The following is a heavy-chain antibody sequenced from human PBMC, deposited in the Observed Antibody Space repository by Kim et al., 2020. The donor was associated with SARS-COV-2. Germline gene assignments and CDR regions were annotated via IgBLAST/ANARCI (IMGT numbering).Heavy chain of an antibody. CDR3: ERGRITIFGVVIKTNNWFDP. V-gene: IGHV4-39*07. CDR2: IYYSGST. Sequence: SETLSLTCTVSGVSISSSSYYWGWIRQPPGKGLEWIGSIYYSGSTYYNPSLKSRVTISVDTSKNQFSLKLSSVTAADTAVYYCERGRITIFGVVIKTNNWFDPWGQGTLVTVSS. J-gene: IGHJ5*02. CDR1: GVSISSSSYY. D-gene: IGHD3-3*01.